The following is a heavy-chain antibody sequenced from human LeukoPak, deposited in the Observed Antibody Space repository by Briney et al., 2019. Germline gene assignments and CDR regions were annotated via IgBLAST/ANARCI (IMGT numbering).Heavy chain of an antibody. CDR3: ATRNPGIAVAAPYYFDY. V-gene: IGHV4-34*01. J-gene: IGHJ4*02. Sequence: PSETLSLTCAVYGGSFSGYYWSWIRQPPGKGLEWIGEINHSGSTNYNPSLKSRVTISVDTSKNQFSLKLSSVTAAGTAVYYCATRNPGIAVAAPYYFDYWGQGTLVTVSS. CDR1: GGSFSGYY. D-gene: IGHD6-19*01. CDR2: INHSGST.